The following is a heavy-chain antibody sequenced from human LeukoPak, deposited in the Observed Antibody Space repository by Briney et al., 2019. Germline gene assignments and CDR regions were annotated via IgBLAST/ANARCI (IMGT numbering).Heavy chain of an antibody. CDR1: GFTFSSYG. Sequence: GGSLRLSCAASGFTFSSYGMHWLRQAPGKGLEWVAVISYDGSNKYYADSVKGRFTISRDNSKNTLYLQMNSLRAEDTAVYYCAKGKHDYGDYDDYFDYWGQGTLVTVSS. D-gene: IGHD4-17*01. J-gene: IGHJ4*02. CDR3: AKGKHDYGDYDDYFDY. V-gene: IGHV3-30*18. CDR2: ISYDGSNK.